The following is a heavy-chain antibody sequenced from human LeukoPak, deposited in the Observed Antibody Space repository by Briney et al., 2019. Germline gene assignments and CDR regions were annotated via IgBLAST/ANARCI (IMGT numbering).Heavy chain of an antibody. V-gene: IGHV3-23*01. CDR2: ISGSGGST. Sequence: GGSLRLSCAAYGFTFRSYAMSWVRQPPGKGLEWISAISGSGGSTYYADSVKGRFTPPRDNSKNTMYLQMNSLRAEDTAVYYCAGASSYSSGWYNYFDYWGQGPLVTVSS. CDR1: GFTFRSYA. CDR3: AGASSYSSGWYNYFDY. D-gene: IGHD6-19*01. J-gene: IGHJ4*02.